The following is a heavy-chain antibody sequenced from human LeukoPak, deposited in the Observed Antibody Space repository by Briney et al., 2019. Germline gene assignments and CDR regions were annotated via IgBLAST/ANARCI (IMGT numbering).Heavy chain of an antibody. CDR1: GFTFSDNY. CDR2: ISRSSSDT. J-gene: IGHJ4*02. CDR3: ARGLTTVTSLASY. V-gene: IGHV3-11*05. D-gene: IGHD4-17*01. Sequence: GGSLRLSCAASGFTFSDNYMSWIRQAPGKGLEWVSYISRSSSDTNYADSVKGRFTISRDNAKNSLYLQMNSLRAEDTAVYYCARGLTTVTSLASYWGQGTLVTVSS.